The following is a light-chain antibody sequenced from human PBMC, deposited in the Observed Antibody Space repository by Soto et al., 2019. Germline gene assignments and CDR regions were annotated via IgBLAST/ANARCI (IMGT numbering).Light chain of an antibody. J-gene: IGLJ2*01. Sequence: SYELTQPPSVSVSPGQTASITCSGDKLGDKYACWYQQKPGQSPVLVIYQDSKRPSGSPERFSGSNSGNTATLTISGTQAMDGADYYCQAWDSRNVVFGGGTKLTVL. V-gene: IGLV3-1*01. CDR2: QDS. CDR1: KLGDKY. CDR3: QAWDSRNVV.